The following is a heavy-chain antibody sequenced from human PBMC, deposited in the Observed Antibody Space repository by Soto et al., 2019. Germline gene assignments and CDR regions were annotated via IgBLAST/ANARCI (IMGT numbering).Heavy chain of an antibody. D-gene: IGHD4-17*01. CDR3: ARPFTDYGDPGSFDY. CDR2: ITSSGSTT. V-gene: IGHV3-48*03. CDR1: GFTFSSYE. J-gene: IGHJ4*02. Sequence: EVQLVESGGGLVQAGGSLRLSCAASGFTFSSYEMNWVSQAPGKGLEWVSYITSSGSTTYYADSVKGRFTISRDNAKNSLYLQMNSLRAEDTAVYYCARPFTDYGDPGSFDYWGQGTLVTVSS.